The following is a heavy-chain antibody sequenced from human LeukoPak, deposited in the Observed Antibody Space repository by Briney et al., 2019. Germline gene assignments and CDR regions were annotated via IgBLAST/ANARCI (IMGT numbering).Heavy chain of an antibody. D-gene: IGHD5-18*01. Sequence: PGGSLRLSCAASGFTFSDYYMSWIRQAPGKGLEWVSYISSSSSSTNYADSVRGRFTISRDNAKNSLYLQMNSLRAEDTAVYYCARVDTAMAGDYWGQGTLVTVSS. CDR3: ARVDTAMAGDY. CDR2: ISSSSSST. V-gene: IGHV3-11*06. J-gene: IGHJ4*02. CDR1: GFTFSDYY.